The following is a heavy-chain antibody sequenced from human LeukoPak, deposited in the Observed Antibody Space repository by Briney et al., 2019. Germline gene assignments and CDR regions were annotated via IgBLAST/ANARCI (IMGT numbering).Heavy chain of an antibody. D-gene: IGHD5-12*01. V-gene: IGHV3-7*01. Sequence: GGSLGLSCAVSGFDFSGYWTTWVRQAPGRGLEWVATMNHEGSETYYLHSVKGRFTISRDNAENSLYLLMNGLRPEDMALYYCVRGGRATFDAWGQGTLVTVSS. CDR3: VRGGRATFDA. J-gene: IGHJ4*02. CDR1: GFDFSGYW. CDR2: MNHEGSET.